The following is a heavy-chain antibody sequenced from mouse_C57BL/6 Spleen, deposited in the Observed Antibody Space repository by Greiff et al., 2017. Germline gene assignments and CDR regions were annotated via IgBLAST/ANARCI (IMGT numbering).Heavy chain of an antibody. CDR3: ARDYGSSHWYFDV. J-gene: IGHJ1*03. CDR1: GYAFSSSW. Sequence: QVQLQQSGPELVKPGASVKISCKASGYAFSSSWMNWVKQRPGKGLEGIGRIYPGDGDTNYNGKFKGKATLTADKSSSTAYMQLSSLTSEDSAVYFCARDYGSSHWYFDVWGTGTTVTVSS. CDR2: IYPGDGDT. V-gene: IGHV1-82*01. D-gene: IGHD1-1*01.